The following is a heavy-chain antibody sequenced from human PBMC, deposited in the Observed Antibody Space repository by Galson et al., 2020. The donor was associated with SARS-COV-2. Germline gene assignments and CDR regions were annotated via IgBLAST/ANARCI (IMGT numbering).Heavy chain of an antibody. CDR2: IYYSGST. D-gene: IGHD1-26*01. J-gene: IGHJ6*03. CDR3: ARAGLGGAYYYYMDV. V-gene: IGHV4-59*01. Sequence: SETLSLTCTVSGGSISSYYWSWIRQPPGKGLEWIGYIYYSGSTNYNPSLKSRVTISVDTSKNQFSLKLSSVTAADTAVYYCARAGLGGAYYYYMDVWCKGTTVTISS. CDR1: GGSISSYY.